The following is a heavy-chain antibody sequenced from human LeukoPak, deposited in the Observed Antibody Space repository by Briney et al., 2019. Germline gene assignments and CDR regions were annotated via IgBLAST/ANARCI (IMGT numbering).Heavy chain of an antibody. Sequence: GASVKVSCKASGGTFSSYAISWVRQAPGQWLEWMGGIIPIFGTANYAQKFQGRVTITTDESTSTAYMELSSLRSEDTAVYYCARVSIAAAGKPHDYWGQGTLVTVSS. D-gene: IGHD6-13*01. CDR2: IIPIFGTA. V-gene: IGHV1-69*05. J-gene: IGHJ4*02. CDR3: ARVSIAAAGKPHDY. CDR1: GGTFSSYA.